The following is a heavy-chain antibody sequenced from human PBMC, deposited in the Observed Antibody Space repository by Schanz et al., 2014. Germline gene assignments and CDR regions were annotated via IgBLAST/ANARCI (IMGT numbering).Heavy chain of an antibody. Sequence: QLQLVQSGAEVKKPGSSVKVSCKLSGGTFSSYTISWMRQAPGQGLEWMGWIIPSLGLAKYEQKFQDKVTITADTSTTTAYMELSSLTSEDTAVHYCARGRGFYDYWGQGTLVTVSS. CDR1: GGTFSSYT. J-gene: IGHJ4*02. D-gene: IGHD3-10*01. V-gene: IGHV1-69*02. CDR2: IIPSLGLA. CDR3: ARGRGFYDY.